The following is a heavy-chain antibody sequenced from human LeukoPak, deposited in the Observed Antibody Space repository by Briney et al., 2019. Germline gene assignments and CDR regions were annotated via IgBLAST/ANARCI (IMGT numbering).Heavy chain of an antibody. J-gene: IGHJ2*01. CDR2: ISGSGDIT. CDR3: AKENWYFDL. V-gene: IGHV3-23*01. Sequence: PGGSLRLSCAASGFTFSSYSMSWVRQTPGKGLEWVSVISGSGDITYYADSVKGRFTTSRDNSKNTLYLQMNSLRAEDTAVYYCAKENWYFDLWGRGTLVTVSS. CDR1: GFTFSSYS.